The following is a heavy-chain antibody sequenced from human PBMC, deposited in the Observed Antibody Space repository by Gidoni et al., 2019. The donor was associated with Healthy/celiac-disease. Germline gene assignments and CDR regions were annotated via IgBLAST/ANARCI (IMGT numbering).Heavy chain of an antibody. D-gene: IGHD6-19*01. Sequence: EVQLVESGGGLVQPGGSLSLSCAPSGFTFSGYDMHWVRQATGKGLEWVSAIGTAGDTYYPGSVKGRFTISRENAKNSLYLQMNSLRAGDTAVYYCARAGLLYWYFDLWGRGTLVTVSS. CDR1: GFTFSGYD. V-gene: IGHV3-13*01. CDR3: ARAGLLYWYFDL. J-gene: IGHJ2*01. CDR2: IGTAGDT.